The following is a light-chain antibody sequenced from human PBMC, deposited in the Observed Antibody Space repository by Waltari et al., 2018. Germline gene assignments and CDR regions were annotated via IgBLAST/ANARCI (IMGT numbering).Light chain of an antibody. J-gene: IGKJ4*01. CDR2: GAS. CDR3: QQYGSSALT. V-gene: IGKV3-20*01. Sequence: IVLPPSPGTLSLSPGERATLSCRASQSVSSSYLAWYQQKPGQAPRLLIYGASSRATGIPDRFSGSGSGTDFTLTISRLEPEDFAVYYCQQYGSSALTFGGGTKVEIK. CDR1: QSVSSSY.